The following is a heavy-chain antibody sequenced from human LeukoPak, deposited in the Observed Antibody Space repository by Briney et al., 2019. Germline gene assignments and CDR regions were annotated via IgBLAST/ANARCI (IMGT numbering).Heavy chain of an antibody. V-gene: IGHV4-4*07. CDR2: IYTSGST. CDR1: GGSISSYY. CDR3: ARDSGTMVRGVRLFDY. D-gene: IGHD3-10*01. J-gene: IGHJ4*02. Sequence: SETLSLTCTVSGGSISSYYWSWIRQPAGKGLEWIGRIYTSGSTNYNPSLKSRVTISVDTSKNQFSLKLSSVTAADTAVYYCARDSGTMVRGVRLFDYWGQGTLVTVSS.